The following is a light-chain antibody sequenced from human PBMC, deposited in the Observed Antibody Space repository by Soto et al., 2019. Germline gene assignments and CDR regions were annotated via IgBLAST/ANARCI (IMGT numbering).Light chain of an antibody. CDR2: GAS. J-gene: IGKJ1*01. CDR3: MQYGISLWT. Sequence: EVVLTQSPDTLSLSPGERATLSCRASQSVAADYLAWYQQKPGLAPRLLIYGASIRATGIPDRFSASGSGTGFTLSISRLEPEDFAVYYCMQYGISLWTCGQGTKVEIK. CDR1: QSVAADY. V-gene: IGKV3-20*01.